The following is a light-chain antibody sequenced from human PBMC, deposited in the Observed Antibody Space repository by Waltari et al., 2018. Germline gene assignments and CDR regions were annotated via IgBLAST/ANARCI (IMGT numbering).Light chain of an antibody. V-gene: IGLV3-19*01. CDR3: HSRETFSTRL. J-gene: IGLJ2*01. Sequence: SSDLTQDPSVSVALGQTVRITCQGDSLRRYYASWYQQRPGQAPILVLYGPGNRPSGIPDRSSGSTSGNTASLTITGAQAEDEADYYCHSRETFSTRLFGGGTRLTV. CDR1: SLRRYY. CDR2: GPG.